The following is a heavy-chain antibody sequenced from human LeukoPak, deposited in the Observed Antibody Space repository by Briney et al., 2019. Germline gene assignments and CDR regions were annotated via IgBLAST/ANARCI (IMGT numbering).Heavy chain of an antibody. CDR3: ARDMTITGADDY. V-gene: IGHV3-48*03. CDR1: GFTFSDHP. CDR2: IDGSGTTI. J-gene: IGHJ4*02. Sequence: GGSLRLSCAASGFTFSDHPMTWVRQAPGKGLQWVSYIDGSGTTIYYAESEKGRFTISRDNAKNSLYLQMNSLRAEDTALYYCARDMTITGADDYWGQGTRVTVSS. D-gene: IGHD6-13*01.